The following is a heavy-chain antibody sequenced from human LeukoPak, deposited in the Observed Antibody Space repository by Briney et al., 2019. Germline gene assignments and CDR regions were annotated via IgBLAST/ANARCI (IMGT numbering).Heavy chain of an antibody. CDR1: GFTFKDYG. V-gene: IGHV3-9*01. CDR2: INWNGGGS. D-gene: IGHD1-26*01. CDR3: AKHLRATNTYIFFGLDV. J-gene: IGHJ6*02. Sequence: PGEALRLSCVATGFTFKDYGMHWGQQPPGKGLEWVSGINWNGGGSDYAESVKGRFTNSRDNAKNSLYLQMTSLRPEDTALYYCAKHLRATNTYIFFGLDVWGQGTTVTVSS.